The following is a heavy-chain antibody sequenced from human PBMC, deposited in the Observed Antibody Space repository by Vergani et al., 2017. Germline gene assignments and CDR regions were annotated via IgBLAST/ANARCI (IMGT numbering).Heavy chain of an antibody. D-gene: IGHD2-15*01. J-gene: IGHJ4*02. CDR3: ARSRPYCTSGSCPAI. CDR2: IHTGGST. CDR1: GESIRSGSHY. Sequence: QVKLQESGPGLLKPSQTLSLTCTVSGESIRSGSHYWSWIRQPAGKGPEWIGHIHTGGSTDLNPSFKSRVSISVDTSKSQFSLKLNSVTVADTAVHYCARSRPYCTSGSCPAIWGQGTLVTVSS. V-gene: IGHV4-61*02.